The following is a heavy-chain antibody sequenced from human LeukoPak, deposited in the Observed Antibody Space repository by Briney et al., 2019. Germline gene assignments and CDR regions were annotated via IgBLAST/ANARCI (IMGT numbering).Heavy chain of an antibody. CDR2: VNSDGSGT. V-gene: IGHV3-74*01. Sequence: GGSLRLSCAASGFTFSSYWMHWVRQAPGKGLVWVSRVNSDGSGTSYADSVKGRFTISRDNAKSTLYLQMNSLRAEDTAVYYCARDGVATIDLEYWGQGTLVTVSS. CDR3: ARDGVATIDLEY. CDR1: GFTFSSYW. J-gene: IGHJ4*02. D-gene: IGHD5-24*01.